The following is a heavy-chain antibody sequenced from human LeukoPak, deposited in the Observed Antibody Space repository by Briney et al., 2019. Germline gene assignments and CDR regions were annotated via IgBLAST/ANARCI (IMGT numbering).Heavy chain of an antibody. V-gene: IGHV4-59*01. CDR3: ARDIGYYDSSGYYYD. Sequence: SETLSLTCTVSGGSISSYYWSWIRQPPGKGLEWIGYIYYSGSTNYNPSLKSRVTISVDTSKNQFSLKLSSVTAADTAVYYCARDIGYYDSSGYYYDWGQGTLVTVS. D-gene: IGHD3-22*01. CDR2: IYYSGST. J-gene: IGHJ4*02. CDR1: GGSISSYY.